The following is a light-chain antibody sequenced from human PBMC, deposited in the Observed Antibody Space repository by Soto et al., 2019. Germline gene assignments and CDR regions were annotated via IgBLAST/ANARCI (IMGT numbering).Light chain of an antibody. CDR3: TSYTTSSTQV. CDR1: SSDVGGYDY. Sequence: QSVLTQPASVSGSPGQSITISCTGTSSDVGGYDYVSWYQQHPGKAPKLMIYGVNNRPSGVSNRFSGSKSGNTASLTISGLQAEDEADYYCTSYTTSSTQVFGGGTKVTVL. V-gene: IGLV2-14*01. CDR2: GVN. J-gene: IGLJ3*02.